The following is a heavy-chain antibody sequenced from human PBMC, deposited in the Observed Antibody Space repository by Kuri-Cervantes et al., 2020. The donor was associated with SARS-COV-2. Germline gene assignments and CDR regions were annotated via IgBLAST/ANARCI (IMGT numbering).Heavy chain of an antibody. D-gene: IGHD5-18*01. V-gene: IGHV5-51*01. Sequence: GGSLRLSCKASGYSFTTYWIGWVRQMPGKGLEWMGIIYPGDSDTTYSPSFQGQVTISADKSISIAYLQWSSLKASDTAMYYCARGYHYFDLWGRGTLVTVSS. CDR1: GYSFTTYW. J-gene: IGHJ2*01. CDR2: IYPGDSDT. CDR3: ARGYHYFDL.